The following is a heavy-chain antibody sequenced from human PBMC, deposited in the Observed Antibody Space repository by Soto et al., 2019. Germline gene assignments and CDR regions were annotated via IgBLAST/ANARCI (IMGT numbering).Heavy chain of an antibody. Sequence: EVQLLESGGGLVQPGGSLRLSCAASGFTFSSYAMSWVRQAPGKGLEWVSTISGSAGSTYYADSVKGRFTISRDNSKNTLYLQRNGRRAEDRAVYYCAKGGSYYGENYWGQGPLATVSS. CDR1: GFTFSSYA. V-gene: IGHV3-23*01. J-gene: IGHJ4*02. CDR3: AKGGSYYGENY. D-gene: IGHD1-26*01. CDR2: ISGSAGST.